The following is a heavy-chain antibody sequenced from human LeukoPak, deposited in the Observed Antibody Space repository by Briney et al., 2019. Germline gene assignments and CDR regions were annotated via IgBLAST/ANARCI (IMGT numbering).Heavy chain of an antibody. CDR1: GYTFTSYY. Sequence: ASVKVSCKASGYTFTSYYMHWVRQAPGQGLEWMGIINPSGDSTDYAQKFQGRVTMTRDMSTTTVYMELSSLRSEDTAVYYCARESLGMVTENFDYWGQGTLVTVSS. CDR3: ARESLGMVTENFDY. J-gene: IGHJ4*02. V-gene: IGHV1-46*01. D-gene: IGHD5-18*01. CDR2: INPSGDST.